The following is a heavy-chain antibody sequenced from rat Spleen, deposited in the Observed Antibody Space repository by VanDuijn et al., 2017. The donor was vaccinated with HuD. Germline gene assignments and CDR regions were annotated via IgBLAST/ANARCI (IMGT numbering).Heavy chain of an antibody. D-gene: IGHD3-1*01. J-gene: IGHJ2*01. CDR3: TRGPPRGGY. V-gene: IGHV2-13*01. CDR1: GFSLNNYG. CDR2: IWGDGST. Sequence: QVQLKESGPGLVQPSQTLSLTCTVSGFSLNNYGVIWVRQPPGKGLEWMGVIWGDGSTNYNSALKYRLTISRDTSKSQVFLKMNSLQTEDTAIYFCTRGPPRGGYWGQGVMVTVSS.